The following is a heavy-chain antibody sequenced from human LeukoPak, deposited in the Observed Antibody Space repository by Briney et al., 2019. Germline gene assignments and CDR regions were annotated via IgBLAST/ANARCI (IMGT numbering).Heavy chain of an antibody. D-gene: IGHD3-3*01. J-gene: IGHJ4*02. V-gene: IGHV3-21*01. CDR1: GFTFSSYS. CDR3: ARAYDFWSGYYSSYFDY. CDR2: ISSSSSYI. Sequence: GGPLRLSCAASGFTFSSYSMTWVRQAPGKGLEWVSSISSSSSYIYYADSVKGRFTISRDNAKNSLYLQMNSLRAEDTAVYYCARAYDFWSGYYSSYFDYWGQGTLVTVSS.